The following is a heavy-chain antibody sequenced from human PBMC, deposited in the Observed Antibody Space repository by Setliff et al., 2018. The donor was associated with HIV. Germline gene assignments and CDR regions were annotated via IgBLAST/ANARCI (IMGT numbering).Heavy chain of an antibody. CDR3: AREGQVAVTAKGFDY. V-gene: IGHV1-46*01. J-gene: IGHJ4*02. Sequence: GASVKVSCKTSGYTFTNYYMHWMRQAPGQGLEWMGVVNTVGGGASYAQKFQGRLTVTRDTSTSTVYMELSSLRSEDTAVYYCAREGQVAVTAKGFDYWGLGTLVTSPQ. CDR1: GYTFTNYY. CDR2: VNTVGGGA. D-gene: IGHD2-15*01.